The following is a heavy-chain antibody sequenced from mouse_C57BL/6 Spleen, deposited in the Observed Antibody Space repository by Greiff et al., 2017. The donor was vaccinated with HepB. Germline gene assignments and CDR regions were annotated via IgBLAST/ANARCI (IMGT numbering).Heavy chain of an antibody. Sequence: QVQLQQPGAELVKPGASVKLSCKASGYTFTSYWMHWVKQSPGQGLEWIGMIHPNSGSTNYNEKFKSKATLTVDKSSSTAYMQLSSLTSEDSAVYYCARVYDYDEAWFAYWGQGTLVTVSA. J-gene: IGHJ3*01. CDR3: ARVYDYDEAWFAY. CDR2: IHPNSGST. D-gene: IGHD2-4*01. V-gene: IGHV1-64*01. CDR1: GYTFTSYW.